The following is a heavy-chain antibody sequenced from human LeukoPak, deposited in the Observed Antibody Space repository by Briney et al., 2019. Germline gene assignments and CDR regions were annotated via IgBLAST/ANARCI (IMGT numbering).Heavy chain of an antibody. CDR1: GFTFSSYW. Sequence: GVLRLSCAASGFTFSSYWMSWVRQAPGKGLEWVANIKQDGSEKYYVDSVEGRFTISRDNAKNSLYLQINSLRAEDTAVYYCARCLDGSGSYYYYYYGMDVWGQGTTVTVSS. CDR3: ARCLDGSGSYYYYYYGMDV. D-gene: IGHD3-10*01. CDR2: IKQDGSEK. V-gene: IGHV3-7*01. J-gene: IGHJ6*02.